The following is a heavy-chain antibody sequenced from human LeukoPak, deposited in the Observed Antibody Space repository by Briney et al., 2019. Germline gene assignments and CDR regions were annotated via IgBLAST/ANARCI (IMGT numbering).Heavy chain of an antibody. CDR3: AKDLFPNYYDSSGYSDY. CDR1: GFTFSSYG. D-gene: IGHD3-22*01. V-gene: IGHV3-30*02. J-gene: IGHJ4*02. CDR2: IRYDGSNK. Sequence: PGGSLRLSCAASGFTFSSYGMHWVRQAPGKGLEWVAFIRYDGSNKYYADSVKGRFTISRGNSKNTLYLQMNSLRAEDTAVYYCAKDLFPNYYDSSGYSDYWGQGTLVTVSS.